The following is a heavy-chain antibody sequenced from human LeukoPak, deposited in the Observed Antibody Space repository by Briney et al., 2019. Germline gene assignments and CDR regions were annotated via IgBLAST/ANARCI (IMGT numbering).Heavy chain of an antibody. V-gene: IGHV3-23*01. CDR1: GFTFSTYV. Sequence: PGGSLRLSCAASGFTFSTYVMNWVRQAPGKGLEWVSTISDSGGSTYYADSVKGRFTISRDNSKNTLYLQMNSLRAEDTAVYYCAKDYYTWFGELVGFDYWGQGTLVTVSS. D-gene: IGHD3-10*01. CDR3: AKDYYTWFGELVGFDY. CDR2: ISDSGGST. J-gene: IGHJ4*02.